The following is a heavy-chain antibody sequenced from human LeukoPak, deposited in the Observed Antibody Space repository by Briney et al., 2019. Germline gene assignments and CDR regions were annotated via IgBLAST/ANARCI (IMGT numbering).Heavy chain of an antibody. D-gene: IGHD3-16*01. CDR3: ARERRATGDVDY. Sequence: ASVKVSCKASGYTFTSYDINWVRQATGQGLEWMGWMNPNSGNTGYAQKFQGRVTITRNTSISTAYMELSSLRSEDTAVYYCARERRATGDVDYWGQGTLVTVSS. CDR2: MNPNSGNT. J-gene: IGHJ4*02. V-gene: IGHV1-8*03. CDR1: GYTFTSYD.